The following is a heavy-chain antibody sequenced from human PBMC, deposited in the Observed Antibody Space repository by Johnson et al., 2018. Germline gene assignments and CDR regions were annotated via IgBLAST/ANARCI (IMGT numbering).Heavy chain of an antibody. CDR2: ISYAGSNK. V-gene: IGHV3-30*18. CDR3: AKRWLGYIQH. J-gene: IGHJ1*01. D-gene: IGHD2-15*01. Sequence: QVQLQESGGGVVQPGRSLRLSCAASGFTFSSYGMHWVRQAPGKGLEWVAVISYAGSNKYYADSVKGRFTISRDNSKNKLYLQMNSLRAEDTAVYYCAKRWLGYIQHWGQGTLVTVSS. CDR1: GFTFSSYG.